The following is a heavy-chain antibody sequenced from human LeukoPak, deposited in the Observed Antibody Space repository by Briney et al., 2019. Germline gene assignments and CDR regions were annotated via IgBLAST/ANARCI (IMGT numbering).Heavy chain of an antibody. CDR2: IRYDGINK. D-gene: IGHD2-2*01. Sequence: GGSLRLSCAASGFTFSSYEMNWVRQSPGKGLEWVSFIRYDGINKYYADSVKGRFTISRDNSKNTLYLQMNSLRAEDTAVYYCAKGYCSSTSCYHYYYYYYMDVWGKGTTVTISS. CDR1: GFTFSSYE. CDR3: AKGYCSSTSCYHYYYYYYMDV. V-gene: IGHV3-30*02. J-gene: IGHJ6*03.